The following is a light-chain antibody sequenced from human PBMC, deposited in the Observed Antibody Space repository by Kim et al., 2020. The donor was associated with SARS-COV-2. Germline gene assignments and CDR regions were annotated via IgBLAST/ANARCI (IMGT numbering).Light chain of an antibody. CDR1: NGAVASGHY. Sequence: PGGTVTLTWGSNNGAVASGHYPSWLQQKPGQAPRTLIYDTTKKLSWTPARFSGSLLEDKAALTLSGAQPEDEADYYCLVSYANFGVFGGGTQLTVL. V-gene: IGLV7-46*01. J-gene: IGLJ3*02. CDR3: LVSYANFGV. CDR2: DTT.